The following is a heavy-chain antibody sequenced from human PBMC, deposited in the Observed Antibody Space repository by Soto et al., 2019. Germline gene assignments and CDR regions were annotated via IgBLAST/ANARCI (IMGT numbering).Heavy chain of an antibody. J-gene: IGHJ4*02. CDR2: INYSGTT. Sequence: QVQLQESGPGLVRPSQTLSLTCDVSGASVKTGGYYWTWIRQHPEKGLEWIGYINYSGTTYNPSLKSRAFLSIDMSKNQFSLNLTSVTAADAAVYYCATTRGYDFYSPDSWGQGILVTVSS. CDR3: ATTRGYDFYSPDS. CDR1: GASVKTGGYY. V-gene: IGHV4-31*11. D-gene: IGHD3-3*01.